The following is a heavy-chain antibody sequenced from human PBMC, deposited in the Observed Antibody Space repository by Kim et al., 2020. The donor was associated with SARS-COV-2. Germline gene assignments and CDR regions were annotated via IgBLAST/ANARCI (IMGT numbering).Heavy chain of an antibody. CDR2: IDWDDDE. J-gene: IGHJ4*02. CDR3: ARIYYDVAEAYYSIDH. Sequence: SGPTLVNPTQTLTLTCAFSGFSLTTAGMCVSWIRQTPGKAPEWLARIDWDDDEYYRQSLKTRLTISKDTSKNQVFLTMTNMAPADTATYYCARIYYDVAEAYYSIDHWGQGTLVTVSS. D-gene: IGHD3-10*01. V-gene: IGHV2-70*11. CDR1: GFSLTTAGMC.